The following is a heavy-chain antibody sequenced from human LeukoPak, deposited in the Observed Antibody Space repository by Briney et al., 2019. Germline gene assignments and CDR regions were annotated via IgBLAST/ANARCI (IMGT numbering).Heavy chain of an antibody. Sequence: ASVKVSCKASGYTFTSYYMHWVRQAPGQGLEWMGIINPSGGSTSYAQKFQGRVTMTRDTSTSTVYMELSSLRSEDTAVYYCASSSSSWYNSGYDAFDIWGQGTMVTVSS. D-gene: IGHD6-13*01. CDR3: ASSSSSWYNSGYDAFDI. J-gene: IGHJ3*02. CDR2: INPSGGST. CDR1: GYTFTSYY. V-gene: IGHV1-46*01.